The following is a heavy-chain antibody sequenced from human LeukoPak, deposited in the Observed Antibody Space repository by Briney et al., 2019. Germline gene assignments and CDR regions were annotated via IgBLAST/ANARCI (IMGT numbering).Heavy chain of an antibody. CDR1: GGSISSSGSY. J-gene: IGHJ5*02. CDR3: ARSALSTVTMSPYRIDP. D-gene: IGHD4-17*01. Sequence: PSETLSLTCSVSGGSISSSGSYWGWIRQSPGKGLEWIGSFYYSGNTYYNPSLKSRVTISVDTSKNQFSLKLSSVTAADTAVYYCARSALSTVTMSPYRIDPWGQGTLVTVSS. CDR2: FYYSGNT. V-gene: IGHV4-39*07.